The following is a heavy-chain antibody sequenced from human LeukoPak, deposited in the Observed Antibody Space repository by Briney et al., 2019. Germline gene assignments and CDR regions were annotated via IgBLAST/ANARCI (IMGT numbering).Heavy chain of an antibody. V-gene: IGHV1-2*02. J-gene: IGHJ5*02. CDR1: GYTFTGYY. D-gene: IGHD5-18*01. CDR2: INPNSGGT. CDR3: ARSPGLDTAVVNRP. Sequence: ASVKVCCKTSGYTFTGYYIHWVRQAPGQGLEWMGWINPNSGGTNYAQNFQGRVTMTRDTSINTAYMELGRLRSDDTAVYYCARSPGLDTAVVNRPWGQGTLITVSS.